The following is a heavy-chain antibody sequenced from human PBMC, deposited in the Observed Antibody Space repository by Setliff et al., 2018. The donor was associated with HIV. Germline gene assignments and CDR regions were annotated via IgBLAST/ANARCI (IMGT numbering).Heavy chain of an antibody. CDR1: GFSFSSYA. D-gene: IGHD3-10*01. CDR3: AKDRGDHWLLFDY. V-gene: IGHV3-23*01. CDR2: ISGSGGST. J-gene: IGHJ4*02. Sequence: GGSLRLSCAASGFSFSSYAMNWVRQAPGKGLEWVSVISGSGGSTFYADSVKGQFTISRDNSKNTLYLQMNSLRAEDTAVYYCAKDRGDHWLLFDYWGQGTLVTVSS.